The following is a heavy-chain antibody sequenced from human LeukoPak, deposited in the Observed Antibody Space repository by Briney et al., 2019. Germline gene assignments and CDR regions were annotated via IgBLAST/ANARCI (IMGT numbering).Heavy chain of an antibody. CDR2: IYSGGST. CDR1: GFTVSTNY. Sequence: GGSLRLSCAASGFTVSTNYMSWVRQAPGKGLEWVSLIYSGGSTSYADSVRGRFTISRDNSKNTLYLQMNSLRAEDTAVYYCARIETVADAFDIWGQGTLVTVSS. CDR3: ARIETVADAFDI. V-gene: IGHV3-66*01. D-gene: IGHD1-1*01. J-gene: IGHJ3*02.